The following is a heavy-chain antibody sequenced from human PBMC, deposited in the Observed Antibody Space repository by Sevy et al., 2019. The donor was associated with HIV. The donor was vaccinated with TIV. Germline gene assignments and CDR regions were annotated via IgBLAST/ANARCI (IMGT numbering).Heavy chain of an antibody. D-gene: IGHD5-18*01. V-gene: IGHV3-21*01. J-gene: IGHJ4*02. CDR1: GFTFSSYS. CDR3: ARDKYSYGFFDY. CDR2: ISSSCSYI. Sequence: GGSLRLSCAASGFTFSSYSMNWVRRAPGKGLEWVSCISSSCSYIDYADSVKGRFTISRDNAKNSLSLQMNSLRAEDTAVYYCARDKYSYGFFDYWGQGTLVTVSS.